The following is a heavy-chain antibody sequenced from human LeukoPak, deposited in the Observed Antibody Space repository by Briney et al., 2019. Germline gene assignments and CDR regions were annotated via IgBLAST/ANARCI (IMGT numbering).Heavy chain of an antibody. V-gene: IGHV1-18*01. D-gene: IGHD3-22*01. Sequence: ASVKVSCKASGYTFTRYGISWVRQAPGQGLEWMGWISAYNGNTNYAQKLQGRVTMTTDTSTSTAYMELRSLRSDDTAVYYCARGRWDYYDTGSDYWGQGTLVTVSS. J-gene: IGHJ4*02. CDR1: GYTFTRYG. CDR3: ARGRWDYYDTGSDY. CDR2: ISAYNGNT.